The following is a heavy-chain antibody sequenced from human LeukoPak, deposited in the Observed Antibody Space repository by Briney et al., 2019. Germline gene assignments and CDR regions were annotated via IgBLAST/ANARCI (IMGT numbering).Heavy chain of an antibody. J-gene: IGHJ4*02. CDR2: IYSSGST. D-gene: IGHD1-26*01. Sequence: SETLSLTCTVSGGSISSYYWTWIRQPAGKGLEWIGRIYSSGSTNYNPSLKSRVTMPVDTSKNQFSLNLTSVTAADTAVYYCARDGQVGRPFDYWGQGTLVTVSS. CDR1: GGSISSYY. CDR3: ARDGQVGRPFDY. V-gene: IGHV4-4*07.